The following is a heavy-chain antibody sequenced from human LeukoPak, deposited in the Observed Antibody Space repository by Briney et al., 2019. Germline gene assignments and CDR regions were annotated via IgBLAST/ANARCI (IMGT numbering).Heavy chain of an antibody. J-gene: IGHJ6*02. Sequence: GGSLRLSCVASGFTFRSYWMSWLRQAPGKGLEWVANIKQGGSETYYVDSVKGRFTISRDDAKNSLYLQMNSLRAEDTAVYYCAKGAYCSSTSCYAGALMDVWGQGTTVTVSS. D-gene: IGHD2-2*01. CDR3: AKGAYCSSTSCYAGALMDV. V-gene: IGHV3-7*03. CDR2: IKQGGSET. CDR1: GFTFRSYW.